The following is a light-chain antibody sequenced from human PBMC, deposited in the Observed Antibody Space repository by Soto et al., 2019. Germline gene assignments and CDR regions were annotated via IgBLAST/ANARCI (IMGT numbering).Light chain of an antibody. Sequence: EIVLTQSPATLSLSPGERATLSCRASQSVSTFLAWYQHKPGQAPRLLIYDASNRATGIPDRFRGSGSWTDFTLTISSLEPEDFALDYCQQGTDWPPGTFGQGTKVEIK. J-gene: IGKJ1*01. CDR1: QSVSTF. CDR2: DAS. CDR3: QQGTDWPPGT. V-gene: IGKV3-11*01.